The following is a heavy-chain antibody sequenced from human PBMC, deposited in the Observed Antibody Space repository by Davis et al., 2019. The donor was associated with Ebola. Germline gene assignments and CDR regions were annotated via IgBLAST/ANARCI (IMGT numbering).Heavy chain of an antibody. D-gene: IGHD1-26*01. Sequence: ASVKVSCKASGYTFSNYYMHWVRQAPGQGLEWMGLINPSGGATRYEQKLQGRVTVTRDTSTSTVYMELSSLRSEDTAIYYCARALGGSYPGYWGQGTLVTVSS. CDR3: ARALGGSYPGY. J-gene: IGHJ4*02. CDR2: INPSGGAT. V-gene: IGHV1-46*01. CDR1: GYTFSNYY.